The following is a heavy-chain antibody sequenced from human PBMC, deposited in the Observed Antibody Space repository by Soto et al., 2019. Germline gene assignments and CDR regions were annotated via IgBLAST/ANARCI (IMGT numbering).Heavy chain of an antibody. J-gene: IGHJ4*02. CDR1: GYTFSNYD. CDR2: VNPNNRDT. Sequence: QVQLVQSGAELKKPGASVKVSCKASGYTFSNYDMNWVRQATGQGPEWIGWVNPNNRDTGYAQRSQGRVTLTTDISTTTAYMELTSLRSEDTAIYYCAKVSRKGSAIDFDYWGQGTLITVSS. V-gene: IGHV1-8*01. D-gene: IGHD3-10*01. CDR3: AKVSRKGSAIDFDY.